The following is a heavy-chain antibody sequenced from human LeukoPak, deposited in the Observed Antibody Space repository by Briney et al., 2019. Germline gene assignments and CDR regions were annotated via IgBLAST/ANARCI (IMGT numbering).Heavy chain of an antibody. J-gene: IGHJ5*02. D-gene: IGHD6-13*01. CDR1: VAPSAVEVTT. CDR2: SSGST. CDR3: ARDPSVAAAGNNWFDP. V-gene: IGHV4-39*07. Sequence: SGPCPSPALSLVAPSAVEVTTGAGSASPQGRGWSGLGLSSGSTYNNPSIKSRVLKSRVTISVDTSKNQFSLELNSVTAADTAVYYCARDPSVAAAGNNWFDPWGQGTLVTVSS.